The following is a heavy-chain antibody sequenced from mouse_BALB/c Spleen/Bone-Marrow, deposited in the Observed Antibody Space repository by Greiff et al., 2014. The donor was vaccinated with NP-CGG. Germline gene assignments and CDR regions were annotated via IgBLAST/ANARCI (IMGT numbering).Heavy chain of an antibody. J-gene: IGHJ4*01. CDR3: ARGIYYGNYVYAMDY. D-gene: IGHD2-1*01. V-gene: IGHV1S41*01. Sequence: DLVKPGASVKLSCKASGYTFTNYWINWIEQRPGQGLEWIGRIAPGSGSTYYNEMFKGKATLTVDTSSSTAYIQLSSLSSEDSAVYFCARGIYYGNYVYAMDYWGQGTSVTVSS. CDR2: IAPGSGST. CDR1: GYTFTNYW.